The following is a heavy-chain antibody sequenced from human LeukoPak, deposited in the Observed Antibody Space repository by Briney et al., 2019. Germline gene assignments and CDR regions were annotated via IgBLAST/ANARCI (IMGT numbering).Heavy chain of an antibody. J-gene: IGHJ4*02. D-gene: IGHD3-3*01. V-gene: IGHV3-74*01. CDR2: IKGDGIST. Sequence: GGSLRLSCAASGFDFSSNWMHWVRHAPGQGLVWVSRIKGDGISTNYADSVKGRFTISRDIAKNTLYLQMDSLRAEDTGVYYCAKDHYWSIDYWGRGTLVTVSS. CDR1: GFDFSSNW. CDR3: AKDHYWSIDY.